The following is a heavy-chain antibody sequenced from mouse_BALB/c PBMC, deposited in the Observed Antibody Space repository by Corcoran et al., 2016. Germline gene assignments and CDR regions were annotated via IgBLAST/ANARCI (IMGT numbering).Heavy chain of an antibody. D-gene: IGHD4-1*01. CDR2: IDPANGNT. CDR3: ANWDWYFDV. V-gene: IGHV14-3*02. Sequence: EVQLQQSGAELVKPGASVKLSCTASGFNIKDTDMHWVKQRPEQGLEWIGRIDPANGNTKYDPKFQGKATRTADTSSNTAYLQLSSLTSEDTAVYYCANWDWYFDVWGAGTTVTVSS. CDR1: GFNIKDTD. J-gene: IGHJ1*01.